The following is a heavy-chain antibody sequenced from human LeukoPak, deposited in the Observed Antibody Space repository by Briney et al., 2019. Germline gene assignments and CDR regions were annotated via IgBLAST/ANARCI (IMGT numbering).Heavy chain of an antibody. V-gene: IGHV3-30*18. CDR3: AKVPGKSRYSSSSYYFDY. J-gene: IGHJ4*02. CDR1: GVTFSSYG. Sequence: GGSLRLSCTAPGVTFSSYGMRWVRQAPGKGLGWVAVISYDGSNKYYADSVKGRSTISRDNSKNPLYLQMNSLRAEDTAVYYCAKVPGKSRYSSSSYYFDYWGQGTLVTVSS. CDR2: ISYDGSNK. D-gene: IGHD6-6*01.